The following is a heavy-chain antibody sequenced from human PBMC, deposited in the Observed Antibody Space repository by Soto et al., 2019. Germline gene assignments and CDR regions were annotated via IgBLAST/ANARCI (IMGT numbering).Heavy chain of an antibody. V-gene: IGHV1-18*04. D-gene: IGHD6-19*01. Sequence: ASVKVSCKASGYTFTGYYMHWVRQAPGQGLEWMGWISPYNGNTNYAQKFQGRVTMTTDTSTSTAYMELRSLRSDDTAVYYCARDWSIYSSGWFDPWGQGTLVTVSS. J-gene: IGHJ5*02. CDR2: ISPYNGNT. CDR1: GYTFTGYY. CDR3: ARDWSIYSSGWFDP.